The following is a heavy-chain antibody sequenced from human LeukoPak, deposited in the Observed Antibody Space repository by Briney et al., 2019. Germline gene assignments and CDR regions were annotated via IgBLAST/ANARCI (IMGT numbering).Heavy chain of an antibody. Sequence: SETLSLTCTVSGGSISSTSYYWGWIRQPPGKGLEWIGSIYYSGSTYYNPSLKSRVTISVDTSKNQFSLKLSSVTAADTAVYYCARGSGYCSSTSCQTNWFDPWGQGTLVTVSS. CDR1: GGSISSTSYY. V-gene: IGHV4-39*07. CDR3: ARGSGYCSSTSCQTNWFDP. D-gene: IGHD2-2*01. CDR2: IYYSGST. J-gene: IGHJ5*02.